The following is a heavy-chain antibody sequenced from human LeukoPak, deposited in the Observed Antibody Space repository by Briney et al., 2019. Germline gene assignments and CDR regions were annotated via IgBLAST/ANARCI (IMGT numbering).Heavy chain of an antibody. V-gene: IGHV3-23*01. CDR2: IDDSGST. Sequence: GGSLRLSCAVSGFTFNNFAMNWVRQAPGKGLEWVSGIDDSGSTYYADSVTGRVTISRDSSKNTLYLQMNSLRAEDTAVYYCAKGRSRFGELDYWGQGTLVTVSS. CDR1: GFTFNNFA. D-gene: IGHD3-16*01. CDR3: AKGRSRFGELDY. J-gene: IGHJ4*02.